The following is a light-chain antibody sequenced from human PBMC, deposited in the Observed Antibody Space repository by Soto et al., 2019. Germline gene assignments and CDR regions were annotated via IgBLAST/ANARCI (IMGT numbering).Light chain of an antibody. J-gene: IGKJ1*01. CDR1: QSISRY. V-gene: IGKV1-5*03. CDR3: QHYNSYSEA. Sequence: DIQMTRSPSSLSASVGDRVTITCRASQSISRYLNWYQQKPGKAPKLLIYKASTLKSGVPSRFSGSGSGTEFTLTISSLQPDDFATYYCQHYNSYSEAFGQGTKVDIK. CDR2: KAS.